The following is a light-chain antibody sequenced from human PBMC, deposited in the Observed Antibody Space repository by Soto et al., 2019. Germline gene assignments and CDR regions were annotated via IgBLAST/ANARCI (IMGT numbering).Light chain of an antibody. CDR3: QQYAGSPRT. CDR1: QNLGTLY. J-gene: IGKJ1*01. V-gene: IGKV3-20*01. Sequence: EIVLTQSPATRSSFPGDRVTLSCRASQNLGTLYLAWFQQKSGQAPRLLIHSASRRSTGIPDRFTGSGSGTDFTLTINRVEPEDFAAYFCQQYAGSPRTFGQGTKVDIK. CDR2: SAS.